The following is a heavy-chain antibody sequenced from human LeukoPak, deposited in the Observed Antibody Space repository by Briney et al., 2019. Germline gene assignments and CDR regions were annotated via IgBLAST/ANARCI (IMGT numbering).Heavy chain of an antibody. CDR2: IFYSGST. CDR1: GGSISSNRYY. V-gene: IGHV4-39*07. D-gene: IGHD3-10*01. Sequence: SETLSLTCTVSGGSISSNRYYWGWIRQPPGKGLEWIGSIFYSGSTNYNPSLKSRVTISVDTSKNQFSLKLSSVTAADTAVYYCARVGADGSGFLFDYWGQGTLVTVSS. J-gene: IGHJ4*02. CDR3: ARVGADGSGFLFDY.